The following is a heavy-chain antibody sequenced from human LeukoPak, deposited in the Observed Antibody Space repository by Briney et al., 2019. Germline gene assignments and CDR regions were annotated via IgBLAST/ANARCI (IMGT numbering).Heavy chain of an antibody. CDR3: ARGETYYYDSRGYSFDN. D-gene: IGHD3-22*01. V-gene: IGHV1-18*01. J-gene: IGHJ4*02. CDR2: ISAYNGNT. CDR1: GDTFTSYG. Sequence: ASVKVSCKASGDTFTSYGISWVRQAPGQGLEWMGWISAYNGNTNYAQKLQGRVTMTTDTSTSTAYMALRSLRSGDTAVYFCARGETYYYDSRGYSFDNWGQGTLVTGSS.